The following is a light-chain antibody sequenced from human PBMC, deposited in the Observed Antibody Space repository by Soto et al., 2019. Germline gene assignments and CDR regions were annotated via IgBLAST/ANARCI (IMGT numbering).Light chain of an antibody. V-gene: IGLV1-44*01. J-gene: IGLJ3*02. CDR3: ATSDASLNGWV. CDR2: HNN. Sequence: QSVLTQPPSATGSAGQRVTLSCSGSSSNIGRFSVHWYQQVAGTAPKLLISHNNQRPSGVPDRFSCSKSGTSASMAISGLQYDDEAEYYCATSDASLNGWVFGGGTHLTVL. CDR1: SSNIGRFS.